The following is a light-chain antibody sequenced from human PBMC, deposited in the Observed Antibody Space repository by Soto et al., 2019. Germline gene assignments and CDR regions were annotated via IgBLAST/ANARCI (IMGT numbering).Light chain of an antibody. V-gene: IGLV2-14*03. CDR1: SSDVGGYNY. Sequence: QSVLTQPASVSGSPGQSITISCTGTSSDVGGYNYVSWYQQHPGKAPKLMIYDVSNRPSGVPNRFSGSKSGNTASLTISGLQAEDEDEYYCSSYTSSSTLVYVFGTGTKLTVL. J-gene: IGLJ1*01. CDR3: SSYTSSSTLVYV. CDR2: DVS.